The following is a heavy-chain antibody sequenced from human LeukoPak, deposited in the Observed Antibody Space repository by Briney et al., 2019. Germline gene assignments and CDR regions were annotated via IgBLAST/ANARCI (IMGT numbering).Heavy chain of an antibody. CDR1: GGSISRGGYH. J-gene: IGHJ6*03. CDR2: IYYSGTT. V-gene: IGHV4-31*03. Sequence: PSQTLSLTCTVSGGSISRGGYHWSWIRQHPGKGLEWIGYIYYSGTTYYNPSLKSRVLISVDTSKSQFSLKLSSVTAADTAVYYCARAVPVPADHYYYMDVWGKGTTVTVSS. D-gene: IGHD2-2*01. CDR3: ARAVPVPADHYYYMDV.